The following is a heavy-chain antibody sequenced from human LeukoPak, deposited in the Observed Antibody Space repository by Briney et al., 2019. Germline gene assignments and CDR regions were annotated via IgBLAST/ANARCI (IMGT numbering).Heavy chain of an antibody. CDR3: ARQPGAGWFDP. V-gene: IGHV5-51*01. J-gene: IGHJ5*02. CDR2: INPGDSDT. D-gene: IGHD3-10*01. Sequence: GESLEISCQASGYSFTSSWIGWARQMPGKGLEWMAIINPGDSDTRYSPSFQGQVTISADKSISTVYLQWGSLKASDTAMYYCARQPGAGWFDPWGQGTLVTVSS. CDR1: GYSFTSSW.